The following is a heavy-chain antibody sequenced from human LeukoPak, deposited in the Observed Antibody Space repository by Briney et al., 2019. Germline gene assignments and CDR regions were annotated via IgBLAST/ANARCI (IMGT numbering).Heavy chain of an antibody. Sequence: KPSETLSLTCTVSGGSISSYYWSWIRQPPGKGLEWIGYIYYSGSTNYDPSLKSRVTISVDTSKNQFSLKLSSVTAADTAVYYCATTENSSGWFGYWGQGTLVTVSS. J-gene: IGHJ4*02. D-gene: IGHD6-19*01. CDR3: ATTENSSGWFGY. V-gene: IGHV4-59*08. CDR1: GGSISSYY. CDR2: IYYSGST.